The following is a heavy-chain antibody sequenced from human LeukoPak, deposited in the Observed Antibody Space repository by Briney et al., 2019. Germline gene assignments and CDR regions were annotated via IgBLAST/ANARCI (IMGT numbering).Heavy chain of an antibody. CDR2: ISSSGSTI. Sequence: GGSLRLSCAASGFTFSSYEMNWVRQAPGKGLGWASYISSSGSTIYYADSVRGGFTISRDNAKNSLYLQMNSLRAEDTAVYYCAELGFTMIGGVWGKGTTVTISS. V-gene: IGHV3-48*03. CDR3: AELGFTMIGGV. J-gene: IGHJ6*04. D-gene: IGHD3-10*02. CDR1: GFTFSSYE.